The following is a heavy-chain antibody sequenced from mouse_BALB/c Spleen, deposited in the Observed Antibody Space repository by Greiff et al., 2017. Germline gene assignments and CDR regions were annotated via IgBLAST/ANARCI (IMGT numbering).Heavy chain of an antibody. CDR1: GFTFSSYT. CDR2: ISNGGGST. V-gene: IGHV5-12-2*01. D-gene: IGHD2-12*01. CDR3: ARLYDESYWYLDV. Sequence: EVKLVESGGGLVQPGGSLKLSCAASGFTFSSYTMSWVRQTPAKRLEWVAYISNGGGSTYYPDTVKGRFTISRDNAKNTLYLQMSSLKSEDTAMYYCARLYDESYWYLDVWGEGTTVTVSS. J-gene: IGHJ1*01.